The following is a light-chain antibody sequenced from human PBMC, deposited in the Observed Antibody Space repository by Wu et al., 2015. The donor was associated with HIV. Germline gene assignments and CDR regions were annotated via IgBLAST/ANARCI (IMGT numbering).Light chain of an antibody. V-gene: IGKV3-15*01. J-gene: IGKJ5*01. CDR1: QSVSSH. CDR3: QQYNNWPSIT. CDR2: EAS. Sequence: EIVMTQSPATLSVSPGEGATLSCRASQSVSSHLAWYQQKPGQAPKLLMYEASTRATDIPARFGGSGSGTEFTLTISSLQSEDFAVYYCQQYNNWPSITFGQGTRLEIK.